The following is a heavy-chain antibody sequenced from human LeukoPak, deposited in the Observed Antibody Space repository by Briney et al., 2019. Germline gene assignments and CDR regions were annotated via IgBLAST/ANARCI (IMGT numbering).Heavy chain of an antibody. CDR1: GGTFSSYA. V-gene: IGHV1-69*10. D-gene: IGHD1-1*01. CDR3: ARDGNWYYFDY. CDR2: IIPILGIA. J-gene: IGHJ4*02. Sequence: GASVKVSCKASGGTFSSYAISWVRQAPGQGLEWMGRIIPILGIANYAQKFQGRVTITADKSTSTAYMELSSLRSEDTAVYYCARDGNWYYFDYWGQGTLVTVSS.